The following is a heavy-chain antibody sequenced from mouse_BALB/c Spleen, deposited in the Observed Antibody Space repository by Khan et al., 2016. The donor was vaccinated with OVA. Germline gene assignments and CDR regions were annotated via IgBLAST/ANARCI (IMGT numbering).Heavy chain of an antibody. Sequence: EVQLLETGGDLVKPGGSLKLSCAASGFTFSTYGMSWVRQTPDKRLEWVATVSTGGGYTYYPDSVKGRFTISRDNAKNTLYLQMIGLKSEDTAMFYCTRLAYYYESGEFDYWGQGTLVTVSS. CDR2: VSTGGGYT. D-gene: IGHD1-1*01. CDR3: TRLAYYYESGEFDY. V-gene: IGHV5-6*01. CDR1: GFTFSTYG. J-gene: IGHJ3*01.